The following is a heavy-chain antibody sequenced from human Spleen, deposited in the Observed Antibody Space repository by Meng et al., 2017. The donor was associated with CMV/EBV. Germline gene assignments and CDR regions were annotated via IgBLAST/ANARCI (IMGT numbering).Heavy chain of an antibody. CDR3: ARKRGPAGSAAWGMNV. D-gene: IGHD3-10*01. CDR2: ISNDGDRQ. J-gene: IGHJ6*02. Sequence: GGSLRLSCAASGFTFSTYAMHWVRQAPGKGLEWVAVISNDGDRQYYADFAEGRFTISRDNSKNTMYLQMNSLGAEDTAVYYCARKRGPAGSAAWGMNVWGQGTTVTVSS. V-gene: IGHV3-30-3*01. CDR1: GFTFSTYA.